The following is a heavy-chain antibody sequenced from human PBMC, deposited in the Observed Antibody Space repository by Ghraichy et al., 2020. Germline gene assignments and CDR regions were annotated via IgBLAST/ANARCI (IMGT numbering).Heavy chain of an antibody. J-gene: IGHJ3*02. V-gene: IGHV4-59*01. CDR1: GGSISSYY. Sequence: ETPSLTCTVSGGSISSYYWSWIRQPPGKGLEWIGYIYYSGSTNYNPSLKSRVTISVDTSKNQFSLKLSSVTAADTAVYYCARVGEVTTSSDAFDIWGQGTMVTVSS. CDR2: IYYSGST. D-gene: IGHD4-17*01. CDR3: ARVGEVTTSSDAFDI.